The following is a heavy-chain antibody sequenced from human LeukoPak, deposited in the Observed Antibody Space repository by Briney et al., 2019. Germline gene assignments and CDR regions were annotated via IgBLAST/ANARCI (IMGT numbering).Heavy chain of an antibody. D-gene: IGHD3-22*01. CDR2: IIGRGGST. J-gene: IGHJ4*02. Sequence: PGRSLRLSCAVPRFTLWLFAMSWVRHAPGKGLEWVSCIIGRGGSTFYADSVTGRFTISRDQSKNTPYMQMNSLRAEDTTVYYCTKDRYDDSSRVHYFDYWGQGTLVTVSS. CDR3: TKDRYDDSSRVHYFDY. CDR1: RFTLWLFA. V-gene: IGHV3-23*01.